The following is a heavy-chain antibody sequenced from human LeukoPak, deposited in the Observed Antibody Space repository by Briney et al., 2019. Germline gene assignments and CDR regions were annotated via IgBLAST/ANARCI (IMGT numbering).Heavy chain of an antibody. D-gene: IGHD4-17*01. J-gene: IGHJ2*01. Sequence: GASVKVSCKASGGTFSSYAISWVRQAPGQGLEWMGRIIPILGIANYAQKFQGRVTITADKSTSTAYMELSSLRSEDTAVYYCARDLPYGDHGTYWYFDLWGRGTLVTVSS. CDR2: IIPILGIA. CDR1: GGTFSSYA. CDR3: ARDLPYGDHGTYWYFDL. V-gene: IGHV1-69*04.